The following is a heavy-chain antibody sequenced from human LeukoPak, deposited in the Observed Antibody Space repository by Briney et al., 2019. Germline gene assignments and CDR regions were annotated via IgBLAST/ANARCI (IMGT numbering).Heavy chain of an antibody. D-gene: IGHD6-13*01. V-gene: IGHV3-21*01. CDR1: GFTFSSYS. Sequence: PGGSLRLSCAASGFTFSSYSMSWVRQAPGKGLEWVSSISSSSSYIYYADSVKGRFTISRDNAKNSLYLQMNSLRAEDTAVYYCAREVIAAVPTFDYWGQGSLVTVSS. CDR2: ISSSSSYI. CDR3: AREVIAAVPTFDY. J-gene: IGHJ4*02.